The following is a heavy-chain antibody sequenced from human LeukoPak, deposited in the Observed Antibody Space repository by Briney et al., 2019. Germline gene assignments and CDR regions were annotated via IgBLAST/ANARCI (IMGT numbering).Heavy chain of an antibody. D-gene: IGHD3-10*01. J-gene: IGHJ5*01. CDR3: ARAERRINLARGVFGSHFDS. CDR2: IDHGGRT. Sequence: KTSETLSLTCAVSGGSFSRPFWSWIRQTPGKGLEWIGEIDHGGRTDYNPSLEGRVTMSVDTSKNQFSLRLTSVTAADTAVYFCARAERRINLARGVFGSHFDSWGQGTLVSVSS. V-gene: IGHV4-34*01. CDR1: GGSFSRPF.